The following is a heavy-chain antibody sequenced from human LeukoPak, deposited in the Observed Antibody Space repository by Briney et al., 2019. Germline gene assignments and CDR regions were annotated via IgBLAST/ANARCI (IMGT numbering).Heavy chain of an antibody. CDR2: INPSGGST. V-gene: IGHV1-46*01. CDR1: GYTFTSYY. CDR3: ARDARGAADY. D-gene: IGHD6-13*01. Sequence: ASVKVSCKASGYTFTSYYMHWVRQAPGQGLEWMGIINPSGGSTSYAQKFQGRGTMTRDMSTSTVYMELSSLRSEDAAVYYCARDARGAADYWGQGTLVTVSS. J-gene: IGHJ4*02.